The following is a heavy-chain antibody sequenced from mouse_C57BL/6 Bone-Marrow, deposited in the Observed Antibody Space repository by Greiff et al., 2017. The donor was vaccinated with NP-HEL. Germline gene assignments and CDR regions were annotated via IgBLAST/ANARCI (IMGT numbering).Heavy chain of an antibody. CDR2: IRSKSNNYAT. D-gene: IGHD6-5*01. Sequence: EVQLVESGGGLVQPKGSLKLSCAASGFSFNTYAMNWVRQAPGKGLEWVARIRSKSNNYATYYADSVKDRFTISRDDSESMLYLQMNNLKTEDTAMYYCVSAYCNYFGYWGQGTTLTVAT. V-gene: IGHV10-1*01. J-gene: IGHJ2*01. CDR1: GFSFNTYA. CDR3: VSAYCNYFGY.